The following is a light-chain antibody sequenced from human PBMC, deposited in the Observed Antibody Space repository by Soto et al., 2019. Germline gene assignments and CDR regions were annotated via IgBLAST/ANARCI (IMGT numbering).Light chain of an antibody. Sequence: EIVRTQSPATLSVSPGERATLSCRASQSVSSNLAWYQQKPGQAPRLLIYGASTRATGIPARFSGSGSGTEFTLTISRLEPEDFAVYYCQQYGRSPWTFGQGTKVDIK. CDR2: GAS. CDR1: QSVSSN. CDR3: QQYGRSPWT. V-gene: IGKV3-15*01. J-gene: IGKJ1*01.